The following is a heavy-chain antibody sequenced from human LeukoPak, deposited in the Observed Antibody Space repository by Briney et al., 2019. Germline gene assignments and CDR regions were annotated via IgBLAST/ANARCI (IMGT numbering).Heavy chain of an antibody. J-gene: IGHJ4*02. D-gene: IGHD6-19*01. V-gene: IGHV3-48*02. CDR2: ITSSSSTI. Sequence: TGGSLRLSCAASGFTFSTYSMNWVGQAPGKGLEWVSHITSSSSTIYYADSVKGRFTISRDNAKNSLYLQMNSLRDEDTAVYYCARDHSSGWYQEVWGQGTLVTVSS. CDR3: ARDHSSGWYQEV. CDR1: GFTFSTYS.